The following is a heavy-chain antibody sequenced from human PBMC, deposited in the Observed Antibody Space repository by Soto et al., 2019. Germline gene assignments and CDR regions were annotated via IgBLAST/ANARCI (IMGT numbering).Heavy chain of an antibody. V-gene: IGHV3-33*01. CDR2: IWYDGSNK. J-gene: IGHJ2*01. D-gene: IGHD5-18*01. CDR1: GFTFSSYG. Sequence: QVQLVESGGGVVQPGRSLRLSCAASGFTFSSYGMHWVRQAPGKGLEWVAVIWYDGSNKYYADSVKGRFTISRDNSKNTLYLQMNSLRAEDTAVYYCARQPIQGYFDLWGCGTLVTVSS. CDR3: ARQPIQGYFDL.